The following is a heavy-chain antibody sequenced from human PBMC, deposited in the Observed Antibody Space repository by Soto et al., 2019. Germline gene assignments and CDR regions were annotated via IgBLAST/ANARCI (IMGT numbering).Heavy chain of an antibody. CDR2: IKFDGSFT. D-gene: IGHD4-17*01. CDR1: GFTFSDYW. V-gene: IGHV3-74*01. J-gene: IGHJ6*02. Sequence: EVQLVESGGSLVQPGGSLRLSCVASGFTFSDYWMHWVRQAPGKGLVWASRIKFDGSFTSHADSVKGRFTISRDNARNTVHLQMDSLRAEDTGVYYCARGLRNYYGVDVWGQGTTVTVSS. CDR3: ARGLRNYYGVDV.